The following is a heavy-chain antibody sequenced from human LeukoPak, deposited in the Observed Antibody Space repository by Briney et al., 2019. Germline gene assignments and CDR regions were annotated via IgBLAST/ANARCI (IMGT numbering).Heavy chain of an antibody. CDR2: IYYSGST. J-gene: IGHJ4*02. Sequence: SETLSLTCTVSGGSISSSSYYWGWIRPPPGKGLEWIGSIYYSGSTYYNPSLKSRVTISVDTSKNQFSLKLSSVTAADTAVYYCARHEGDGYSHFDYWGQGTLVTVSS. V-gene: IGHV4-39*01. CDR3: ARHEGDGYSHFDY. CDR1: GGSISSSSYY. D-gene: IGHD5-24*01.